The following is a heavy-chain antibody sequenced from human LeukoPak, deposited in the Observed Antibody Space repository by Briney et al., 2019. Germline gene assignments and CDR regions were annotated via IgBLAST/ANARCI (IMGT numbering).Heavy chain of an antibody. J-gene: IGHJ3*02. CDR2: ISRSGTTI. V-gene: IGHV3-48*03. CDR3: ARDTLVYADSPDAFDI. D-gene: IGHD4-17*01. CDR1: GFTLNNYE. Sequence: PGGSLRLSCAASGFTLNNYEMNWVRQAPGKGLEWVSYISRSGTTIYYTDSVKGRFTISRDNAKNSLYLQMNSLRDEDTAVYYCARDTLVYADSPDAFDIWGQGTMVTVSS.